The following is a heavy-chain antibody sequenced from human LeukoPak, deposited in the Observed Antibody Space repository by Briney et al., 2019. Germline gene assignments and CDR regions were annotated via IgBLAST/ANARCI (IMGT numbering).Heavy chain of an antibody. Sequence: PGGSLRLSCAASGFTFSSYGMHWVRQAPGKGLEWVAFIRYDGSNKYYADSVKGRFTISRDNSKNTLYLQMNSLRAEDTAVYYCAKDPLWFGELGLADYFDYWGQGTLVTVSS. D-gene: IGHD3-10*01. CDR3: AKDPLWFGELGLADYFDY. CDR2: IRYDGSNK. CDR1: GFTFSSYG. V-gene: IGHV3-30*02. J-gene: IGHJ4*02.